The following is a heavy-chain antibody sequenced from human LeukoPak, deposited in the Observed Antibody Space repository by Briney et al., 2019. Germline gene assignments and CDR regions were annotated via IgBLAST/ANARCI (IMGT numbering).Heavy chain of an antibody. J-gene: IGHJ4*02. CDR2: IYYSGST. V-gene: IGHV4-59*01. D-gene: IGHD2-21*01. Sequence: SETLSLTCTVSGGSISSYYWSWIRQPPWKGLEWIGYIYYSGSTNYNPSLKSRVTISVDTSKNQFSLKLSSVTAADTAVYYCARVRAYCGGDCYYFDYWGQGTLVTVSS. CDR1: GGSISSYY. CDR3: ARVRAYCGGDCYYFDY.